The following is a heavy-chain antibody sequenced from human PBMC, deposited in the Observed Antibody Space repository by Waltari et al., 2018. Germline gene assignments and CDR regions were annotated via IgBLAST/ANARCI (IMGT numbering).Heavy chain of an antibody. CDR3: ARAGDYVWGSYRSPFDY. V-gene: IGHV1-8*01. CDR2: MNPNSGNT. D-gene: IGHD3-16*02. J-gene: IGHJ4*02. CDR1: GYTFTSYD. Sequence: QVQLVQSGAEVKKPGASVKVSCKASGYTFTSYDINWVRQATGQGLEWMGWMNPNSGNTGYAQKFQGRVTMTRNTSISTAYMELSSLRSKDTAVYYCARAGDYVWGSYRSPFDYWGQGTLVTVSS.